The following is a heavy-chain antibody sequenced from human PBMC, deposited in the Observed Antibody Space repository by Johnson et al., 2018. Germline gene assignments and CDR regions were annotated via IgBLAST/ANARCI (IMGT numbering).Heavy chain of an antibody. V-gene: IGHV3-64*01. CDR2: ISSIGGSA. Sequence: VQLVEAGGGLVQPGGSLRLSCGASGFTFSDFAMHWVRQAPGKGLEYVSAISSIGGSAYYANSVKGRFTISRDNSKNTLYLQMGSLRAEDMAVYYCSRDVSYDSRVYFLDYWGQGTLVTVSS. D-gene: IGHD3-22*01. CDR3: SRDVSYDSRVYFLDY. CDR1: GFTFSDFA. J-gene: IGHJ4*02.